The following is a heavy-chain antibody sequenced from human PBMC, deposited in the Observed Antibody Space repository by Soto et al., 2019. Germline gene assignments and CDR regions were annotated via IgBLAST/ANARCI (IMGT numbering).Heavy chain of an antibody. Sequence: SETLSLTCAVSGGSISSGDYYWSWIRQPPGKGLEWIGYIYYSGSTYYNPSLKSRVTISVDTSKNQFSLKLSSVTAADTAVYYCARVQYYDILTGYGGMDVWGQGTTVTVSS. CDR3: ARVQYYDILTGYGGMDV. J-gene: IGHJ6*02. CDR2: IYYSGST. CDR1: GGSISSGDYY. D-gene: IGHD3-9*01. V-gene: IGHV4-30-4*01.